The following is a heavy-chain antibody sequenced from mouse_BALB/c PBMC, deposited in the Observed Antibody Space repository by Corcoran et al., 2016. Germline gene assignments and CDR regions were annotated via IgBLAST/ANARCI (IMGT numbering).Heavy chain of an antibody. CDR2: SYPGSGNT. CDR3: ARYGDGYVY. V-gene: IGHV1-84*02. Sequence: QIQLQQSGPELVKPGASVKISCKASGYTFTDYYINWVKQKPGQGLEWIGWSYPGSGNTKYNEKFKGKATLTVDTSSSTAYMQLSSLTSEDTAVYFCARYGDGYVYWGQGTTLTVSS. CDR1: GYTFTDYY. J-gene: IGHJ2*01. D-gene: IGHD2-3*01.